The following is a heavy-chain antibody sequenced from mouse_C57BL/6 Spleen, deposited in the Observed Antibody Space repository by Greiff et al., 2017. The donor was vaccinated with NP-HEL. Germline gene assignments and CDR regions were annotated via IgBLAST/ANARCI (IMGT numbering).Heavy chain of an antibody. J-gene: IGHJ4*01. CDR1: GFSLTSYG. D-gene: IGHD2-2*01. Sequence: VHLVESGPGLVQPSPSLSITCTVSGFSLTSYGVHWVRQSPGQGLEWLGVICRGGSTDYNAAFMSRLSITKDNSKSQVFCKMNSLQADDTAIYCCAKGSVTEDAMDDWGQGTSVTVSS. V-gene: IGHV2-5*01. CDR2: ICRGGST. CDR3: AKGSVTEDAMDD.